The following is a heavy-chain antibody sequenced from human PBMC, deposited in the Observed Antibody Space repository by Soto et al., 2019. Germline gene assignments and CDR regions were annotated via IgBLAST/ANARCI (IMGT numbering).Heavy chain of an antibody. CDR1: GYTFTSYG. J-gene: IGHJ5*02. Sequence: ASVKVSCKASGYTFTSYGISWVRQAPGQGLEWMGWISAYNGNTNYAQKLQGRVTMTTDTSTSTAYMELRSLRSDDTAVYYCARGGGCYDSSGYYCNWFDPWGRGTLVTVSS. D-gene: IGHD3-22*01. V-gene: IGHV1-18*01. CDR3: ARGGGCYDSSGYYCNWFDP. CDR2: ISAYNGNT.